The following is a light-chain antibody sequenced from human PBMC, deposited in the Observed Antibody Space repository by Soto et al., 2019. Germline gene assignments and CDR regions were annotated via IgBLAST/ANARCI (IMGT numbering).Light chain of an antibody. CDR3: AAREDSLIGLGVV. CDR1: SSNIGANI. CDR2: SND. J-gene: IGLJ2*01. V-gene: IGLV1-44*01. Sequence: QSVLTQPPSASGTPGQRVTISCSGSSSNIGANIVNWYQQFPGTAPKLLIYSNDQRPSGVPDRFSASKSGTSASLAISGLQPEDEAQYYCAAREDSLIGLGVVFGGGTQLTVL.